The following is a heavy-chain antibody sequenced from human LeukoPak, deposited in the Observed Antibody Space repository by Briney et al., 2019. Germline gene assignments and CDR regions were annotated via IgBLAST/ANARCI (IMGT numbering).Heavy chain of an antibody. J-gene: IGHJ3*02. V-gene: IGHV4-4*07. Sequence: SETLSLTCTVSGGSISSYYWSWIRQPAGKGLEWIGRIYTSGSTNYNPSLKCRVTMSVDTSKNQFSLKLSSVTAADTAVYYCARGDDIVVVVAATVGGFDIWGQGTMVTVSS. CDR2: IYTSGST. CDR3: ARGDDIVVVVAATVGGFDI. D-gene: IGHD2-15*01. CDR1: GGSISSYY.